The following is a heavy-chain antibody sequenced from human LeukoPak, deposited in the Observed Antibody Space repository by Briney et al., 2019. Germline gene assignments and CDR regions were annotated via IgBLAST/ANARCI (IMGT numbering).Heavy chain of an antibody. J-gene: IGHJ4*02. CDR2: ISGSGGST. Sequence: GGSLRLPCAASGFTFSSYAMSWVRQAPGKGLEWVSAISGSGGSTYYADSVKGRFTISRDNSKNTLYLQMNSLRAEDTAVYYCASPFGYSSSWYDDYWGQGTLVTVSS. D-gene: IGHD6-13*01. CDR3: ASPFGYSSSWYDDY. CDR1: GFTFSSYA. V-gene: IGHV3-23*01.